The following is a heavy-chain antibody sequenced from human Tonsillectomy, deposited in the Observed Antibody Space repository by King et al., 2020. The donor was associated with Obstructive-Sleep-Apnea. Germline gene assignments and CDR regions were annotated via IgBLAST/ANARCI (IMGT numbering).Heavy chain of an antibody. CDR2: IDPSDSYT. CDR3: ASYTGLNDAYYFDY. D-gene: IGHD3-9*01. V-gene: IGHV5-10-1*03. CDR1: GYSFTSYW. J-gene: IGHJ4*02. Sequence: QLVQSGAEVKKPGESLRISCKGSGYSFTSYWISWVRQMPGKGLEWMGRIDPSDSYTNYIPSFQGHVTISADKSTSTAYLQWSSLKASDTAMYYCASYTGLNDAYYFDYWGQGTLVTVSS.